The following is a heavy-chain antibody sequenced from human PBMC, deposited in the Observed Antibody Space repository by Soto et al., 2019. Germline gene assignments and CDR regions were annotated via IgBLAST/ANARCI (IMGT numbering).Heavy chain of an antibody. Sequence: QVQLQESGPGLVKPSEPLSLICSVSGGSISSNYWSWIRQPPGKGLEGIGYIYYSGSSNHNPSLKSRVTISVDTSKNQFSLNLCSVTAADTAVYYCARGEWSMDVWGRGTTVTVS. J-gene: IGHJ6*02. CDR1: GGSISSNY. V-gene: IGHV4-59*01. CDR3: ARGEWSMDV. D-gene: IGHD3-3*01. CDR2: IYYSGSS.